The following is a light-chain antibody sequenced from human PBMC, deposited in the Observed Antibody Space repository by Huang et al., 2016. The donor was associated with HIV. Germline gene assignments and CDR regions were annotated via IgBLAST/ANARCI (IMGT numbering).Light chain of an antibody. CDR3: HQYNNWLLS. CDR2: GSS. V-gene: IGKV3-15*01. Sequence: IVMTQSPATLSVSLGVRGTLSCRATRSVSSNLAWYQQKPGQSPRLLIYGSSTRARGIPARFSGSGSGTDFSLTISSLQSEDFALYYCHQYNNWLLSFGGGTRVDIE. CDR1: RSVSSN. J-gene: IGKJ4*01.